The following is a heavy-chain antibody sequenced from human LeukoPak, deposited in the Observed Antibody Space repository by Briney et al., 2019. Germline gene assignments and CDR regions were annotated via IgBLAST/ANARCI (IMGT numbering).Heavy chain of an antibody. CDR2: ISSSSSYI. CDR1: GFTFSSYS. CDR3: ARPAYCGGNCYYFPDY. D-gene: IGHD2-21*02. J-gene: IGHJ4*02. Sequence: PGGSLRLSCAASGFTFSSYSMNWVRQAPGKGLEWVSSISSSSSYIYYADSVKGRFTISIDNAKNSLYLQMNSLRAEDTAVYYCARPAYCGGNCYYFPDYWGQGTLVTVSS. V-gene: IGHV3-21*01.